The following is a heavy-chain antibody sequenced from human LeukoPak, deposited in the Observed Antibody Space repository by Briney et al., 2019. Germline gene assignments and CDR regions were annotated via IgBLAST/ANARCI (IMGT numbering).Heavy chain of an antibody. Sequence: SETLSLTCTVSGASINDFYWTWIRKPPGQGLEWLGYVYYGGSTNYNPSLKSRITISVDTAKNQFSLKLSSVTAADTAVYYCARFSYSWFDPWGQGTLVTVSS. CDR3: ARFSYSWFDP. CDR2: VYYGGST. V-gene: IGHV4-59*01. J-gene: IGHJ5*02. CDR1: GASINDFY.